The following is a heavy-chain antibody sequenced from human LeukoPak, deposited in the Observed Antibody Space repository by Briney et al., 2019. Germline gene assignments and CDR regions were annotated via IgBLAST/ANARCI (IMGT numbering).Heavy chain of an antibody. CDR3: AGPPGYSSG. Sequence: SETLSLTRTVSGGSISSSDYYWGWIRQPPGKGLEWVGTIYYSGSTYYNPSLKNRVTISVDTSRNQFSLKLSSVTATDTAVYYCAGPPGYSSGWGQGTLVTVSS. V-gene: IGHV4-39*01. CDR1: GGSISSSDYY. CDR2: IYYSGST. D-gene: IGHD6-19*01. J-gene: IGHJ4*02.